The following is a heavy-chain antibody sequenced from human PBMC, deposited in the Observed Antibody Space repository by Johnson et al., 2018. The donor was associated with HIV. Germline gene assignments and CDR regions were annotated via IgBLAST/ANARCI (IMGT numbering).Heavy chain of an antibody. Sequence: VQLVESGGGLVQPGGSLRLSCAASAFSFSNYWMTWVRQAPGQGLEWVANINQDGSAKYYVDSVKGRYTISRDNAKNSLYLQMNSLRAEDTALYYCARWIRYCGGDCYDVFDIWGQGTKVTVSS. D-gene: IGHD2-21*02. CDR3: ARWIRYCGGDCYDVFDI. V-gene: IGHV3-7*03. CDR2: INQDGSAK. J-gene: IGHJ3*02. CDR1: AFSFSNYW.